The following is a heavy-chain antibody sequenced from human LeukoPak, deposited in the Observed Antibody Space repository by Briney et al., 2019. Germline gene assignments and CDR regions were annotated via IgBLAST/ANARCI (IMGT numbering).Heavy chain of an antibody. CDR1: GFTFSDYY. CDR2: ISSNGSTI. CDR3: ARDLVMVRGVIKPPLGYGMDV. J-gene: IGHJ6*02. V-gene: IGHV3-11*04. D-gene: IGHD3-10*01. Sequence: GGSLRLSCAASGFTFSDYYMSWIRQAPGKGLEWVSYISSNGSTIYYADSVKGRFTISRDNSKNTLYLQMNSLGAEDTAVYYCARDLVMVRGVIKPPLGYGMDVWGQGTTVTVSS.